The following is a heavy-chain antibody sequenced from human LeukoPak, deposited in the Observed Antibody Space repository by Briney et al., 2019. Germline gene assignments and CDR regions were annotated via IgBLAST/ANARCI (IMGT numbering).Heavy chain of an antibody. V-gene: IGHV3-48*04. CDR1: GFTFSSYS. CDR2: ISSSSSTI. D-gene: IGHD3-10*01. CDR3: ARGGSGFGELLFYYYMDV. Sequence: GGSLRLSCAASGFTFSSYSMNWVRQAPGKGLEWVSYISSSSSTIYYADSVKGRFTISRDNAKNSLYLQMNSLRAEDTAVYYCARGGSGFGELLFYYYMDVWGKGTTVTVSS. J-gene: IGHJ6*03.